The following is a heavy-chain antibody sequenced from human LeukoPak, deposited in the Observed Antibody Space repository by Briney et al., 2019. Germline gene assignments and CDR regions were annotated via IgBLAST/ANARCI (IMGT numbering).Heavy chain of an antibody. V-gene: IGHV4-4*07. CDR1: GDSISSYY. J-gene: IGHJ4*02. D-gene: IGHD5-12*01. Sequence: SETLSLTCSVSGDSISSYYWSWIRQPAGKGLEWIGRINTSGSTNYNPSLKSRVTMSEDTSKNQFSLKLSSVTAADTAVYYCARQRGYSGYDFDYWGQGTLVTVSS. CDR2: INTSGST. CDR3: ARQRGYSGYDFDY.